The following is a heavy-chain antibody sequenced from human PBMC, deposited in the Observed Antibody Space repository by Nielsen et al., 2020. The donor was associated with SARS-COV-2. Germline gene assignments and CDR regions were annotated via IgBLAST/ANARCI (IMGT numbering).Heavy chain of an antibody. D-gene: IGHD6-19*01. Sequence: GESLKISCAASGFTFSRHAMNWVRQAPGKGLEWVSIIGAGGDNIYYADSVRGRFTISRDDSKNLVSLQMESLRVEDTALYYCTRDPPDSGWALDYWGQGIPVTVSS. J-gene: IGHJ4*02. CDR3: TRDPPDSGWALDY. CDR1: GFTFSRHA. V-gene: IGHV3-23*01. CDR2: IGAGGDNI.